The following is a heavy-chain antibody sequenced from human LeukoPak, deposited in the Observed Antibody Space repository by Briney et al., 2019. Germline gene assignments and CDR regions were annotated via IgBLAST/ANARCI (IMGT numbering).Heavy chain of an antibody. D-gene: IGHD3-22*01. CDR3: ARDISNYDSSGYYYYFDY. J-gene: IGHJ4*02. V-gene: IGHV1-46*01. CDR2: INPSGGST. Sequence: ASVKVSCKASGYTFTSYYMHWVRQAPGQGLEWMGIINPSGGSTSYAQKFQGRVTMTRDTSTSTVYMELSSLRSEDTAVNYCARDISNYDSSGYYYYFDYWGQGTLVTVSS. CDR1: GYTFTSYY.